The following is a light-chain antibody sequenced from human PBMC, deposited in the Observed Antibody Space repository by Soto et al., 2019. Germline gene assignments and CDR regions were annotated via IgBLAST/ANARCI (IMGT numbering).Light chain of an antibody. CDR3: QQHSNSPWT. V-gene: IGKV3D-20*02. Sequence: EIVLTQSPGTLSLSPGESAALSCRASQNVTSNYLVWYRQKPGQAPRLLIYAISSRAAGIPDRFNGSGSGTDFTLTITRLEPEDSAVYYCQQHSNSPWTFGQGTRVEV. J-gene: IGKJ1*01. CDR1: QNVTSNY. CDR2: AIS.